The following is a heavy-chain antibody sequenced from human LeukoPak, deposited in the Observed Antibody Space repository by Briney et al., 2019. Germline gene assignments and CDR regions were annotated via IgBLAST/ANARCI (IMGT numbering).Heavy chain of an antibody. CDR2: ISGSGGST. CDR1: GFTFSSYA. J-gene: IGHJ4*02. CDR3: AKDQVKQQLVKTRFDY. Sequence: GGSLRLSCAASGFTFSSYAMGWVRQAPGKGLEWVSAISGSGGSTYYADSVKGRFTISRDNSKNTLYLQMSSLRAEDTAVYYCAKDQVKQQLVKTRFDYWGQGTLVTVSS. D-gene: IGHD6-13*01. V-gene: IGHV3-23*01.